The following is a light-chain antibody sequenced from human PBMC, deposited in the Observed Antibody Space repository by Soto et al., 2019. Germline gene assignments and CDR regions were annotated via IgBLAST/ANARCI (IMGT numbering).Light chain of an antibody. CDR2: AAS. V-gene: IGKV1-27*01. Sequence: DIQMTQSPSSLSASVGDRVTITCRASQGICNYLAWYQQKPGKVPKLLIYAASTLQSGVPSRFSGSGSGTDFTLTISSLQPEDVATYYCQKYNSAPTWTFGQGTKVEIK. CDR1: QGICNY. J-gene: IGKJ1*01. CDR3: QKYNSAPTWT.